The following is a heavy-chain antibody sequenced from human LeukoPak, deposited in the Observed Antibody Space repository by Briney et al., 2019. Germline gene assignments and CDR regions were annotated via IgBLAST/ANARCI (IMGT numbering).Heavy chain of an antibody. CDR2: INEDGSEK. CDR1: GFTFSSYS. J-gene: IGHJ4*02. D-gene: IGHD4-17*01. Sequence: PGGSLRLSCAASGFTFSSYSMNWVRQAPGEGLEWVANINEDGSEKNYVDSVKGRFTISRDNAKTSLYLQMNSLRVEDTAVYYCMPEPEYGESGGGQGALVTVSS. CDR3: MPEPEYGESG. V-gene: IGHV3-7*01.